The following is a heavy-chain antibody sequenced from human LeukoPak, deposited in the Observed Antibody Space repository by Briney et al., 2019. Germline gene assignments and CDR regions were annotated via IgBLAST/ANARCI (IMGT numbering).Heavy chain of an antibody. CDR2: IKQDGSEK. CDR1: GFIFTNYW. J-gene: IGHJ4*02. D-gene: IGHD4-23*01. CDR3: ARISYYGGTPHFDY. Sequence: PGGSLRLSCAASGFIFTNYWMGWVRQAPGKGLEWVANIKQDGSEKYYVDSVKGRFTISRDNAKNSLYLQMSSLRVEDTALFYCARISYYGGTPHFDYWGQGTLVTVSS. V-gene: IGHV3-7*01.